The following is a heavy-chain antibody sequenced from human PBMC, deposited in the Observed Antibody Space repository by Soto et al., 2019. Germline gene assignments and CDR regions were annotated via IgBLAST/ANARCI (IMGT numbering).Heavy chain of an antibody. D-gene: IGHD6-13*01. Sequence: ASVKVSCKASGYTFTSYGISWVRQAPGQGLEWMGWISAYNGNTNYAQKLQGRVTMTTDTSTSTAYMELRSLRSDDTAVYYCAREASASIAAAGTCFDPWGQGTLVTVSS. CDR3: AREASASIAAAGTCFDP. J-gene: IGHJ5*02. V-gene: IGHV1-18*01. CDR1: GYTFTSYG. CDR2: ISAYNGNT.